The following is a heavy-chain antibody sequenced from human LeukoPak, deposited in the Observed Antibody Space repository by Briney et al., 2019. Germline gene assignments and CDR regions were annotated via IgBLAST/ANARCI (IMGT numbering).Heavy chain of an antibody. Sequence: PSETLSLTCTVSGGSISSYYWSWIRQPPGKGLEWIGYIYHIGRTNYNPTLQSRVTISVDTSKNQFSLKLSAVTAADTAVYYCARDRYGSGSYYRSAGWFDPWGQGTLVTV. V-gene: IGHV4-59*01. D-gene: IGHD3-10*01. J-gene: IGHJ5*02. CDR1: GGSISSYY. CDR3: ARDRYGSGSYYRSAGWFDP. CDR2: IYHIGRT.